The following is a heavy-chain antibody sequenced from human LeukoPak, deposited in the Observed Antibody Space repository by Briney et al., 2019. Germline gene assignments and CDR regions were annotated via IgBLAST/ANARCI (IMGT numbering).Heavy chain of an antibody. Sequence: SETLSLTCTVSGYSISRGYYWGWIRQPPGKGLEWIGSIYHSGSTYYNPSLKSRVTISVDTSKNQFSLKLSSVTAADTAVYYCARVGLWFGEFDFDYWGQGTLVTVSS. V-gene: IGHV4-38-2*02. CDR2: IYHSGST. D-gene: IGHD3-10*01. J-gene: IGHJ4*02. CDR1: GYSISRGYY. CDR3: ARVGLWFGEFDFDY.